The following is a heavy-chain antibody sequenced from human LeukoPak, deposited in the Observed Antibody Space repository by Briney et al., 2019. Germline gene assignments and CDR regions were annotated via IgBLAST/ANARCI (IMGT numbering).Heavy chain of an antibody. CDR1: GGTFSSYA. V-gene: IGHV1-69*04. CDR2: IIPIFGIA. J-gene: IGHJ4*02. D-gene: IGHD5-24*01. Sequence: SAKVSCKASGGTFSSYAISWVRQAPGQGLEWMGRIIPIFGIANYAQKFQGRVTITADKSTSTAYMELSSLRSEGTAVYYCARDTGMATIKHFDYWGQGTLVTVSS. CDR3: ARDTGMATIKHFDY.